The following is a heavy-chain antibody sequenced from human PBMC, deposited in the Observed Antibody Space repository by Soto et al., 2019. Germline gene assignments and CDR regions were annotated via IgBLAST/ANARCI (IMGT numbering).Heavy chain of an antibody. Sequence: PGGSLRLSCAASGFTFSSYAMSWVRQAPGKGLGWVSAISGSGGSTYYADSVKGRFTISRDNSKNTLYLQMNSLRAEDTAVYYCAKPSGDRYYYYYYGMDVWGQGTTVTVSS. CDR1: GFTFSSYA. V-gene: IGHV3-23*01. CDR2: ISGSGGST. CDR3: AKPSGDRYYYYYYGMDV. J-gene: IGHJ6*02.